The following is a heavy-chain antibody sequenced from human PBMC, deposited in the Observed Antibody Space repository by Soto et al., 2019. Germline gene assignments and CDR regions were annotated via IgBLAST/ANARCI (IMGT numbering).Heavy chain of an antibody. CDR3: ARDPSEGRVGNWFES. CDR2: ISSSTSYV. CDR1: GFTLSRYG. V-gene: IGHV3-21*02. Sequence: EVQLVESGGGLVKPGGSLRLSCAASGFTLSRYGMNWLRQAPGKGLEWVASISSSTSYVYYADSVKGRFSTSRDNAKNILYLEMYGLRTEDTAVYYCARDPSEGRVGNWFESWGQGTLVTVSS. J-gene: IGHJ5*01. D-gene: IGHD2-2*01.